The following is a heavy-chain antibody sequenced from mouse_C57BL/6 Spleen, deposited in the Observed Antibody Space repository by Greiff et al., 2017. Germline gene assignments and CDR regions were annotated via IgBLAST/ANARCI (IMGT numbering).Heavy chain of an antibody. CDR1: GYTFTSYW. J-gene: IGHJ2*01. D-gene: IGHD2-3*01. V-gene: IGHV1-55*01. CDR2: IYPGSGST. CDR3: AMFGYYLYYFDC. Sequence: QVQLQQPGAELVKPGASVKMSCKASGYTFTSYWITWVKQRPGQGLEWIGDIYPGSGSTNYNEKFKSKATLTVDTSSSTAYMQLSSLTSEDSAVYYCAMFGYYLYYFDCWGQGTTLTVSS.